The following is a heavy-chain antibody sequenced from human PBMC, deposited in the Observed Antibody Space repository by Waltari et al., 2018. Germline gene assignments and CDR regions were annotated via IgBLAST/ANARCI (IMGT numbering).Heavy chain of an antibody. J-gene: IGHJ4*02. CDR2: IYHSGST. CDR1: GGSISSGDYH. Sequence: QVQLQESGPGLVKPSQTLSLICTVSGGSISSGDYHWTWIRQHPGMGLEWIGHIYHSGSTYYNPSRKSRVTISVDIAKKQFSLRLTSVTAADTAVYYCARAHIVVVTDAAAYFDYWGQGTLVTVSS. V-gene: IGHV4-30-4*08. D-gene: IGHD3-22*01. CDR3: ARAHIVVVTDAAAYFDY.